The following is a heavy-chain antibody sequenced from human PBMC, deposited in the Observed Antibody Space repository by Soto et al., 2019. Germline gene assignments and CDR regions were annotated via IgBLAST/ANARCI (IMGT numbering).Heavy chain of an antibody. D-gene: IGHD3-16*02. V-gene: IGHV5-51*01. Sequence: GESLKISCKGSGYSFTSYWIGWVRQMPGKGLEWMGIIHPGDSDTRYSPSFQGQVTISADKSISTAYLQWSSLKASDTAMYYCARLMITFGGVIVSRPGAFDIWGQGTMVTVSS. CDR2: IHPGDSDT. CDR1: GYSFTSYW. CDR3: ARLMITFGGVIVSRPGAFDI. J-gene: IGHJ3*02.